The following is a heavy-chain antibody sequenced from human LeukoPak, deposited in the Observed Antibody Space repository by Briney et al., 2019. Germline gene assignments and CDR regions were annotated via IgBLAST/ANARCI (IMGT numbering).Heavy chain of an antibody. D-gene: IGHD2-15*01. J-gene: IGHJ6*03. Sequence: PGGSLRLSCAAPGFTVSSHYISWVRQAPGKGLEWVSVIDSGGSTYYADSVKGRFTISRDNSKNTLYLQMNSLRAEDTAVYYCAREVVAATGRYYYYYMDVWGKGTTVTVSS. CDR1: GFTVSSHY. V-gene: IGHV3-53*01. CDR3: AREVVAATGRYYYYYMDV. CDR2: IDSGGST.